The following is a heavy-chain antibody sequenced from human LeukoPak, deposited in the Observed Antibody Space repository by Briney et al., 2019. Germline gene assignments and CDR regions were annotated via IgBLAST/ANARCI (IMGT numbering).Heavy chain of an antibody. V-gene: IGHV4-59*01. D-gene: IGHD6-13*01. CDR1: GGSISSYY. Sequence: SSETLSLTCTVSGGSISSYYWSWIRQPPGKGLEWIGYIYYSGSTNYNPSLKGRVTISVDTSKNQFSLKLSSVTAADTAVYYCARDAGSSSVWDVWGQGTTVTVSS. CDR2: IYYSGST. CDR3: ARDAGSSSVWDV. J-gene: IGHJ6*02.